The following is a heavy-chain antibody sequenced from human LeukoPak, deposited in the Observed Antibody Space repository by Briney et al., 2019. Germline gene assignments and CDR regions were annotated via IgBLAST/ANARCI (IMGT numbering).Heavy chain of an antibody. V-gene: IGHV1-69*13. Sequence: GASVKVSCKASGGTFSSYAISWVRQAPGQGLEWMGGIIPIFGTANYAQKFQGRVTITADESTSTAYMELSSLRSEDTAVCYCASQASTGPANWGQGTLVTVSS. CDR3: ASQASTGPAN. CDR2: IIPIFGTA. D-gene: IGHD4-17*01. J-gene: IGHJ4*02. CDR1: GGTFSSYA.